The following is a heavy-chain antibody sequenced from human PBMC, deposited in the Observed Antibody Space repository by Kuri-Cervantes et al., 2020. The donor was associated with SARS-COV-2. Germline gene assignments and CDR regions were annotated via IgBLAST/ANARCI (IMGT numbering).Heavy chain of an antibody. D-gene: IGHD1-14*01. V-gene: IGHV1-69*13. Sequence: SVNVSRKASGGNFSGEVVSWVRQAPGQGLEWMGGFIPMSGTSNYAQKFQGRLTISADEYTNTAYMELSSLRSEDTAVYYCARAVGNFDFWGQGTLVTVSS. J-gene: IGHJ4*02. CDR1: GGNFSGEV. CDR3: ARAVGNFDF. CDR2: FIPMSGTS.